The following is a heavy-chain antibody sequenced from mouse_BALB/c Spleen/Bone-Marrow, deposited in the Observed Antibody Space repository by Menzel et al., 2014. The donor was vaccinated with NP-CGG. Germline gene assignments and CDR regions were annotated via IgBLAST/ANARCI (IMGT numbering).Heavy chain of an antibody. J-gene: IGHJ3*01. V-gene: IGHV1-9*01. CDR1: GYTFSSYL. CDR3: TRQGFAC. CDR2: ILPGSGNT. Sequence: QVQLQQPGPELMKPGASVKISCKATGYTFSSYLIEWVKQRPGHGLEWIGEILPGSGNTHYNEKFKGKATFTADTSSNTAYMQLSSLTSEGSAVYYCTRQGFACWGQGTLVTVSA.